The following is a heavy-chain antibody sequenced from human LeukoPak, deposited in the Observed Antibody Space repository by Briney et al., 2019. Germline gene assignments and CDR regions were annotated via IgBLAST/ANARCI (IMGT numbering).Heavy chain of an antibody. J-gene: IGHJ5*02. CDR3: ARLIAAAGTQWFDP. D-gene: IGHD6-13*01. CDR1: GFTFSSYG. V-gene: IGHV3-30*02. CDR2: IRYDGSNK. Sequence: PGGSLRLSCAASGFTFSSYGMHWVRQAPGKGLEWVSFIRYDGSNKYYADSVKGRFTISRDNSKNTLYLQMNSLRAEDTAVYYCARLIAAAGTQWFDPWGQGTLVTVSS.